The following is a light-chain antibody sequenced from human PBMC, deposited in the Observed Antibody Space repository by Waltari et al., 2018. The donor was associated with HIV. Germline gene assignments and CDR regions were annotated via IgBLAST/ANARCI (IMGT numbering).Light chain of an antibody. J-gene: IGKJ4*01. Sequence: EIVLTQSPATLSLYPGERATLPCRASQSVSSYLAWYQQKPGQAPRLLIYDASNRATGIPPRFSGSGSGTDFTLTISSLEPEDFAVYYCQQRRNWPPLTFGGGTKVEIK. CDR2: DAS. CDR3: QQRRNWPPLT. V-gene: IGKV3-11*01. CDR1: QSVSSY.